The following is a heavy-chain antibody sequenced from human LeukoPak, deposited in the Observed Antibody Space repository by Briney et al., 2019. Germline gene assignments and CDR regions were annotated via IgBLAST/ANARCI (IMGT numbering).Heavy chain of an antibody. Sequence: PGGSLRLSCAASGFTFSSYAMSWVRHAPGKGLEWVSAISGSGGSTYYADSVKGRFTISRDNSKNTLYLQMNSLRAEDTAVYYCAKGPGIYYYDPLNGPYFDYWGQGTLVTVSS. J-gene: IGHJ4*02. CDR2: ISGSGGST. CDR3: AKGPGIYYYDPLNGPYFDY. V-gene: IGHV3-23*01. D-gene: IGHD3-22*01. CDR1: GFTFSSYA.